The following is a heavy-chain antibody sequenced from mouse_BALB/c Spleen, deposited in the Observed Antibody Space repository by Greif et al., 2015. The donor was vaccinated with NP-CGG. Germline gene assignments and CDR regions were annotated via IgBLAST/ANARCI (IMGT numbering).Heavy chain of an antibody. CDR2: INPSTGYT. V-gene: IGHV1-7*01. CDR1: GYTFTSYW. Sequence: QVQLKESGAELAKPGASVKMSCKASGYTFTSYWMHWVKKRPGQGLEWIGYINPSTGYTEYNQKFKDKATLTADKSSSTAYMQLSSLTSEDSAVYYCARRHYYFDYWGQGTTLTVSS. D-gene: IGHD3-1*01. J-gene: IGHJ2*01. CDR3: ARRHYYFDY.